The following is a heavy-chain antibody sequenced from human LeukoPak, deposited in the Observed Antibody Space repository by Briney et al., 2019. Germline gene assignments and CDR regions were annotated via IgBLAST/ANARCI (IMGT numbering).Heavy chain of an antibody. J-gene: IGHJ4*02. CDR2: INPSGGRT. CDR3: ARGPHWDPHFDY. V-gene: IGHV1-46*01. CDR1: GYTFTIYD. D-gene: IGHD7-27*01. Sequence: ASVKVSCKASGYTFTIYDINWVRQAPGQGLEWMGIINPSGGRTNYPQKFQGRVTMTRDTSISTAYMELSRLRSDDTAVYYCARGPHWDPHFDYWGQGTLVTVSS.